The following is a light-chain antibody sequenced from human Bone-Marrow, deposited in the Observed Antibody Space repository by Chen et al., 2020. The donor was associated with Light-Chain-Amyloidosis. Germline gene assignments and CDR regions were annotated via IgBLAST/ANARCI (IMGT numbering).Light chain of an antibody. J-gene: IGKJ2*01. CDR2: EVS. V-gene: IGKV2D-29*01. Sequence: DILITQTPLSMSVPPGQPASISCKSSQTLLHKNGKTYLYWYVQKSGQPPHLLMYEVSNRFSGVPLRFSGSGSGTDFTLEISRVEAEDAGIYFCMQSKHLPSTFGPGTRLEIK. CDR1: QTLLHKNGKTY. CDR3: MQSKHLPST.